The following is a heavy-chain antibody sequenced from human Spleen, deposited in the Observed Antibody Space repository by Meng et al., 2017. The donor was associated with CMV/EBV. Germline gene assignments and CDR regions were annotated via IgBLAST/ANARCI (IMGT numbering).Heavy chain of an antibody. CDR2: ISAYSGDT. Sequence: ASVKVSCKASGYTFTSYGITWVRQAPGQGLEWMGWISAYSGDTKYTQKLRGRVTMTTDTSTATAYMELRSLRFDDTAVYFCSRDQVAMPAAWMDVWGQGTTVTVSS. CDR3: SRDQVAMPAAWMDV. J-gene: IGHJ6*02. V-gene: IGHV1-18*04. CDR1: GYTFTSYG. D-gene: IGHD2-2*01.